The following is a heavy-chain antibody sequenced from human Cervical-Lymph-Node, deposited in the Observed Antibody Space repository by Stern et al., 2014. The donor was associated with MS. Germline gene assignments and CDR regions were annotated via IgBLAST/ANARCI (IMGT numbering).Heavy chain of an antibody. CDR2: IGSSSSTI. CDR1: GFTFSTYG. V-gene: IGHV3-48*01. D-gene: IGHD4-17*01. J-gene: IGHJ3*02. CDR3: ARLRYGDYGAFDI. Sequence: VQLVESGGGLVQPGGSPRLSCVASGFTFSTYGMNWVRQAPGKGLEWLSYIGSSSSTIYYADSVKGRFTISRDNAKNSLYLQMNSLRAEDTAVYYCARLRYGDYGAFDIWGQGTMVTVS.